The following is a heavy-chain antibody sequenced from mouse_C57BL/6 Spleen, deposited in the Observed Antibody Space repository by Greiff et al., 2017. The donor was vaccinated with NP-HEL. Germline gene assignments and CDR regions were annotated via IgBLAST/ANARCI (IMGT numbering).Heavy chain of an antibody. V-gene: IGHV5-4*01. D-gene: IGHD1-1*02. CDR3: ARARGVYGPFAY. J-gene: IGHJ3*01. CDR2: ISDGGSYT. CDR1: GFTFSSYA. Sequence: DVHLVESGGGLVKPGGSLKLSCAASGFTFSSYAMSWVRQTPEKRLEWVATISDGGSYTYYPDNVKGRFTISRDNAKNNLYLQMSHLKSEDTAMYYCARARGVYGPFAYWGQGTLVTVSA.